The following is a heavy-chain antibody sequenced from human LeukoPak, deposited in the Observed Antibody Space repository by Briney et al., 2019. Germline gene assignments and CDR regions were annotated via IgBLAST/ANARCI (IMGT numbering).Heavy chain of an antibody. D-gene: IGHD2-2*01. CDR2: INPSGGST. CDR3: ARDLDCSSTSCSLNGAY. J-gene: IGHJ4*02. CDR1: GGTFSSYA. V-gene: IGHV1-46*01. Sequence: GASVKVSCKASGGTFSSYAISWVRQAPGQGLEWMGIINPSGGSTSYAQKFQGRVTMTRDTSTSTVYMELRSLRSEDTAVYYCARDLDCSSTSCSLNGAYWGQGTLVTVSS.